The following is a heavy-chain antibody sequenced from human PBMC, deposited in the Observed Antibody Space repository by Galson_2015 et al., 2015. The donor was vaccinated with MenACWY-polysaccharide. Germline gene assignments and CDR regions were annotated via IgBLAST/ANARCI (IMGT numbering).Heavy chain of an antibody. CDR3: ASHLIMILFGGVILILYYYRMDV. D-gene: IGHD3-16*01. J-gene: IGHJ6*02. CDR1: GDSVSRHSAA. V-gene: IGHV6-1*01. CDR2: TYYRSKWCN. Sequence: CAISGDSVSRHSAAWNWIRQSPSRGLEWLGRTYYRSKWCNDYTVSVKSRITFNPDTSKNQFSLQLNSVTPEDTAVYYCASHLIMILFGGVILILYYYRMDVWCQGTTVTVSS.